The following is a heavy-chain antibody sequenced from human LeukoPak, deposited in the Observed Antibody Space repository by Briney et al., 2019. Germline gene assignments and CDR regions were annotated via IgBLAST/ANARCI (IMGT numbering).Heavy chain of an antibody. D-gene: IGHD3-3*01. Sequence: ASVNVSCKASGYIFTTYTINWVRQAPGQGLEWMGWINTNTGNPTYAQGFAGRFVFSLDTSVTTAYLQINSLKAEDTAVYYCARDRDFLSGNYRRDFDYWGQGTLVTVSP. V-gene: IGHV7-4-1*02. J-gene: IGHJ4*02. CDR2: INTNTGNP. CDR1: GYIFTTYT. CDR3: ARDRDFLSGNYRRDFDY.